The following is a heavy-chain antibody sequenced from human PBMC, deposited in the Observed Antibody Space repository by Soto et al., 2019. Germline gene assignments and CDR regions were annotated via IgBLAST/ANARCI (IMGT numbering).Heavy chain of an antibody. V-gene: IGHV4-59*01. CDR3: ARGTNRYARPTFDP. Sequence: SETLSLTCIVSSDSINSNYWNWIRQPPGKGLEWIGYIYYSGGTSYNPSLKSRVTIAIDTSKNQFSLKVSTVTAADTAVYYCARGTNRYARPTFDPWAREPWSPSPQ. J-gene: IGHJ5*02. D-gene: IGHD5-18*01. CDR1: SDSINSNY. CDR2: IYYSGGT.